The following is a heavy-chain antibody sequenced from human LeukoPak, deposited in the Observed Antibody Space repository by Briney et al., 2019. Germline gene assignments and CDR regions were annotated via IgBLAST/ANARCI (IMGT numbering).Heavy chain of an antibody. CDR1: GGSFSGYY. CDR2: INHSGST. Sequence: SETLSLTCAVYGGSFSGYYWSWIRQPPGKGLERIGEINHSGSTNYNPSLKSRVTISVDTSKNQFSLKLSSVTAADTAVYYCARYSSSWYYYYYMDVWGKGTTVTVSS. D-gene: IGHD6-13*01. V-gene: IGHV4-34*01. J-gene: IGHJ6*03. CDR3: ARYSSSWYYYYYMDV.